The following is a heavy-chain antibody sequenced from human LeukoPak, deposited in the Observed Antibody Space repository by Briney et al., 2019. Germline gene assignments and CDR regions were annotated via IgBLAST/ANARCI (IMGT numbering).Heavy chain of an antibody. Sequence: GGSLRLSCAASGFTFSSYWMSWVRQAPGKGLAWVANIKQDGSEKYYVDSVKGRFTISRDNAKNTLYLQMNSLRAEDTAVDYYSRARRPDYDSSGYWGQGTLVTVSS. V-gene: IGHV3-7*01. J-gene: IGHJ4*02. CDR3: SRARRPDYDSSGY. CDR1: GFTFSSYW. D-gene: IGHD3-22*01. CDR2: IKQDGSEK.